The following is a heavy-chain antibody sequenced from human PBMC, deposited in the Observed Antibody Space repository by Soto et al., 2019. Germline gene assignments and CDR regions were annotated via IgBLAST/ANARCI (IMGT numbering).Heavy chain of an antibody. V-gene: IGHV3-9*01. CDR2: ISWNPGSI. D-gene: IGHD3-10*01. Sequence: EVQLVESGGGLVQPCRSLRLSCAASGFTFDDYAMHWVRQAPGKGLEWVSGISWNPGSIGYADSVKGRFTISRDNAKNSLYLQMNSLRAEDTALYYCAKTLKGGSGRFYGMAVWGQGTTVTVSS. CDR3: AKTLKGGSGRFYGMAV. J-gene: IGHJ6*02. CDR1: GFTFDDYA.